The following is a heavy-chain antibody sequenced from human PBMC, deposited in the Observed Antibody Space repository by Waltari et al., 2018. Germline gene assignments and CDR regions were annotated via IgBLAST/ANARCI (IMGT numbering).Heavy chain of an antibody. CDR2: IYTSWST. CDR3: ARGGSRSSSWKDAFDI. J-gene: IGHJ3*02. V-gene: IGHV4-61*09. D-gene: IGHD6-13*01. CDR1: GGSISSGSYY. Sequence: QVQLQESGPGLVKPSQTLSLTCTVSGGSISSGSYYWSWIRQPAGKGLEWIGYIYTSWSTNSNPSLKSRVTMSVDTSKNQFSLKLSSVTAADTAVYYCARGGSRSSSWKDAFDIWGQGTMVTVSS.